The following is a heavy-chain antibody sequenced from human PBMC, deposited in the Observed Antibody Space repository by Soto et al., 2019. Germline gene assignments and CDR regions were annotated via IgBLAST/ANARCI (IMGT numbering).Heavy chain of an antibody. J-gene: IGHJ6*02. V-gene: IGHV4-59*01. CDR1: GGSIGSYD. D-gene: IGHD5-12*01. CDR2: IYYSGST. CDR3: ARVGVVGGYSGYDQGGMDV. Sequence: PSETLSLTCTVSGGSIGSYDGSWIRQPPGKGLEWIGYIYYSGSTNYNPSLKSRVTISVDTSKNQFSLKLSSVTAADTAVYYCARVGVVGGYSGYDQGGMDVWGQGTTVTAP.